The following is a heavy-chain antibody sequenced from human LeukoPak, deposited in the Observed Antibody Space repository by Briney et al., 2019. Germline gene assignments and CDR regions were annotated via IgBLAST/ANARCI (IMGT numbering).Heavy chain of an antibody. CDR1: GFTFSSHS. J-gene: IGHJ3*01. D-gene: IGHD3-16*01. CDR3: ARPAYTAAYDL. Sequence: GGSLRLSCAASGFTFSSHSMTWVRQAPGQGLEWVSYITSDSVTRFYADSVKGRFTASRNNAEKSMYLQMNNLRAEDTAVYYCARPAYTAAYDLWGQGTMVTVSS. CDR2: ITSDSVTR. V-gene: IGHV3-48*01.